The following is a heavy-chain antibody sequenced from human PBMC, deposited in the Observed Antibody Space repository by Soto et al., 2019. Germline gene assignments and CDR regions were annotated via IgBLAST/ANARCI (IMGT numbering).Heavy chain of an antibody. Sequence: PGESLKISCKGSGYNFNTYWIGWVRQMPGRGLEWMGIIYPSDSDTRYSPSFEGQVTISADKSISTAYLQWSSLKASDTAIYYCARQYAAFDYWGQGTLVTVSS. J-gene: IGHJ4*02. CDR2: IYPSDSDT. CDR1: GYNFNTYW. V-gene: IGHV5-51*01. D-gene: IGHD2-2*01. CDR3: ARQYAAFDY.